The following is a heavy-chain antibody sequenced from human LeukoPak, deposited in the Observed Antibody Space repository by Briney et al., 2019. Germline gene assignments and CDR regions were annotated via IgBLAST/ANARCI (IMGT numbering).Heavy chain of an antibody. V-gene: IGHV3-30*18. CDR1: GFTFSSYG. CDR2: ISYDGSNK. CDR3: AKESWLAEHFSYYFDY. J-gene: IGHJ4*02. D-gene: IGHD6-19*01. Sequence: PGRSLRLSCAASGFTFSSYGMHWVRQAPGKGLEWVAVISYDGSNKYYADSVKGRFTISRDNSKNTLYLQMNSLRAEDTAVYYCAKESWLAEHFSYYFDYWGQGTLVTDSS.